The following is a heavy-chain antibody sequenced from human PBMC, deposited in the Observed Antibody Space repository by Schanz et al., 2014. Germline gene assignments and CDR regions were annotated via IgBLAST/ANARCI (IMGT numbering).Heavy chain of an antibody. J-gene: IGHJ3*02. Sequence: QLMQYGSEVRKPGASVKVSCKASGYIFGSHGMTWVRQAPGQGPELMGWINAHTGNTQYAQKFQGRVNMTRDTVTTTVHLELTRLRTDDTAIYYCARVHIATYHYNSPGAFDIWGQGTRXTVSS. CDR3: ARVHIATYHYNSPGAFDI. D-gene: IGHD3-10*01. CDR2: INAHTGNT. V-gene: IGHV1-18*01. CDR1: GYIFGSHG.